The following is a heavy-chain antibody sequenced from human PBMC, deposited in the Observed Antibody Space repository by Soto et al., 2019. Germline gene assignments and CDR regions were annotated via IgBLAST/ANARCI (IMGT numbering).Heavy chain of an antibody. J-gene: IGHJ6*02. CDR2: ISSSSSYT. D-gene: IGHD2-2*01. CDR1: GFTFSDYY. V-gene: IGHV3-11*06. CDR3: ARDMKYCSSTSCPLAYYYYGMDV. Sequence: QVQLVESGGGLVKPGGSLRLSCAASGFTFSDYYMSWIRQAPGKGLEWVSYISSSSSYTNYADSVKGRFTISRDNANNSLDLQRNSVRAEDTAVSYCARDMKYCSSTSCPLAYYYYGMDVWGQGTTVTVCS.